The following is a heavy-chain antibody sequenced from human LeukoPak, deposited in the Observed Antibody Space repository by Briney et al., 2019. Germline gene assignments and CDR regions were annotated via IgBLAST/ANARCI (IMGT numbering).Heavy chain of an antibody. CDR3: ARIWFGELPSPFDY. J-gene: IGHJ4*02. V-gene: IGHV3-48*04. CDR1: GFTFSSYS. CDR2: ISSSSSTI. Sequence: GGSLRLSCAASGFTFSSYSMNWVRQAPGKGLEWVSYISSSSSTIYYADSVKGRFTISRDNAKNSLYLQMNSLRAEDTAVYYCARIWFGELPSPFDYWGQGTLVTVSS. D-gene: IGHD3-10*01.